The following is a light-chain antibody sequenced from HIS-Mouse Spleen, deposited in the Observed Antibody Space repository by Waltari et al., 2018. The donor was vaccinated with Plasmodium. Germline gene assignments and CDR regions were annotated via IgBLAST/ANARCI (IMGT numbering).Light chain of an antibody. CDR3: CSYAGSYTWV. CDR2: DVS. Sequence: QSALTQPRSVSGSPGQSVTISCTGTSSDVGGYHFVSWYQQQPGKAPKLMIYDVSKRPAGVPDRFSVSKSGNTASLTISGLQAEDEADYYCCSYAGSYTWVFGGGTKLTVL. CDR1: SSDVGGYHF. J-gene: IGLJ3*02. V-gene: IGLV2-11*01.